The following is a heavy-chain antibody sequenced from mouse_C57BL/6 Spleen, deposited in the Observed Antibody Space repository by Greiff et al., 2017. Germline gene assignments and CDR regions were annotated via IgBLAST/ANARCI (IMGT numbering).Heavy chain of an antibody. D-gene: IGHD3-2*02. CDR3: AGEDSSGYVSYFDY. J-gene: IGHJ2*01. Sequence: QVQLQQSGAELVKPGASVKLSCKASGYTFTSYWMHWVKQRPGQGLEWIGMIHPNSGSTNYNEKFKSKATLTVDKSSSTAYMQLSSLTSEDSAVYYCAGEDSSGYVSYFDYWGQGTTLTVSS. CDR2: IHPNSGST. CDR1: GYTFTSYW. V-gene: IGHV1-64*01.